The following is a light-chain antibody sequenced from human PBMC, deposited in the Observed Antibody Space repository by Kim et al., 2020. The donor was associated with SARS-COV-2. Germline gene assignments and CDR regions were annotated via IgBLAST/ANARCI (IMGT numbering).Light chain of an antibody. CDR1: QSVRSN. J-gene: IGKJ1*01. CDR2: GAS. CDR3: QQYDNRHRT. Sequence: EIVMTQSPATLSVSPGERATLSCRASQSVRSNLAWYQKKPGQAPRLLIYGASTRATGIPVRFSGSGSGTEFTLTISSLQSEDFAVSYCQQYDNRHRTFGQGTKVDIK. V-gene: IGKV3-15*01.